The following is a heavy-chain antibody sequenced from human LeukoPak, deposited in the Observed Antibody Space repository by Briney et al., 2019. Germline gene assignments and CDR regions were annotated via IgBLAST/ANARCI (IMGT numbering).Heavy chain of an antibody. D-gene: IGHD6-13*01. J-gene: IGHJ4*02. CDR1: GFTFRRYG. Sequence: GGSLRLSCAASGFTFRRYGMTWVRQAPGKGLDWVSSVSDSGRNTYYADSVKGRFTISRDNSKNTLYLQMNSLRAEDTAVYYCASSSWQRNYWGQGTLVTVSS. V-gene: IGHV3-23*01. CDR2: VSDSGRNT. CDR3: ASSSWQRNY.